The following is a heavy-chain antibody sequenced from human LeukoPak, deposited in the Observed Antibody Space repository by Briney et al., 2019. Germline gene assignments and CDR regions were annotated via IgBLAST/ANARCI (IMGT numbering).Heavy chain of an antibody. V-gene: IGHV3-53*01. CDR1: GFTVSSNY. CDR3: ARGSIAVAGVRAEYFQH. J-gene: IGHJ1*01. Sequence: GGSLRLSCAASGFTVSSNYMSWVRQAPGKGLEWVSVIYSGGSTYYADSVKGRFTISRDNSKNTLYLQMNSLRAEDTAVYYCARGSIAVAGVRAEYFQHWGQGTLVTVSS. D-gene: IGHD6-19*01. CDR2: IYSGGST.